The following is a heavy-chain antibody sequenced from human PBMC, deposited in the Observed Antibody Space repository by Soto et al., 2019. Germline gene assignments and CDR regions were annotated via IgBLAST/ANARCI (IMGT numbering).Heavy chain of an antibody. Sequence: QVQLQESGPGLVKPSQTLSLTCTVSGGSISSGGYYWSWIRQHPGKGLEWIGYIYYSGSTYYTPSLKSRVTISVDMSKNPFTLKPTSVSAADTAVYYCARTQPRNWFDPWGQGTLVTVSS. CDR2: IYYSGST. J-gene: IGHJ5*02. CDR3: ARTQPRNWFDP. V-gene: IGHV4-31*03. D-gene: IGHD6-13*01. CDR1: GGSISSGGYY.